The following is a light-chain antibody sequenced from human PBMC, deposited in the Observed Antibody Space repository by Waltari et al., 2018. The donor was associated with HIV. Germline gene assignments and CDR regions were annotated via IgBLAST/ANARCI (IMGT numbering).Light chain of an antibody. CDR1: QGISSY. V-gene: IGKV1-8*01. J-gene: IGKJ1*01. Sequence: AIRMTQSPTPFPASTGDRVTITCRASQGISSYLAWYQQKPGKAPKLLIYGASTLQSRVPSRFSGSGSGTDFTLTINCLQSEDFATYYCQQYYTYPPTFGQGTKVEIK. CDR3: QQYYTYPPT. CDR2: GAS.